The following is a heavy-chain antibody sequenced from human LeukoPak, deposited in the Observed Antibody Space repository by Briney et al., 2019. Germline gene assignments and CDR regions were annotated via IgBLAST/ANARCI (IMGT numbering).Heavy chain of an antibody. CDR3: ASNTGTVFDY. J-gene: IGHJ4*02. CDR2: IYHSGST. V-gene: IGHV4-38-2*02. Sequence: SETLSLTCTVSGYSISSGYYWGWIRQPPGKGLEWIGSIYHSGSTYYNPSLKSRVTISLEMSKHQFSLNLTSVTAADTAVYYCASNTGTVFDYWGQGALVTVSS. CDR1: GYSISSGYY. D-gene: IGHD7-27*01.